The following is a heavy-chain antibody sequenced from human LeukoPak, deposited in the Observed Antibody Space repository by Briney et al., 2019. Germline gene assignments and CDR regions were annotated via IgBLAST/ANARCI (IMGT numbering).Heavy chain of an antibody. CDR3: VRDSYDSSGNYLDY. J-gene: IGHJ4*02. Sequence: ASVKVSCKASGYTFTSYDINWVRQATGQGLEWMGWMNPNSGNTGYAQKFQGRVTMTTDTSTSTAYMDLRSLRSDDTAVYYCVRDSYDSSGNYLDYWGQGTLVTVSS. CDR2: MNPNSGNT. V-gene: IGHV1-8*02. D-gene: IGHD3-22*01. CDR1: GYTFTSYD.